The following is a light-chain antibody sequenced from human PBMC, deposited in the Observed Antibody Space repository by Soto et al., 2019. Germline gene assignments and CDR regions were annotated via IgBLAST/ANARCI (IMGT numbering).Light chain of an antibody. Sequence: DIQMTQSPSAMSASVGDRVTITCRSSPGISNYLVWFQQQPGKVPKRLIYAASSLQSGVPSRFSGSGSGTEFTHTISSLQPEDFATYCCLQHSSYPLTFGQGTNVEIK. V-gene: IGKV1-17*03. CDR3: LQHSSYPLT. CDR1: PGISNY. CDR2: AAS. J-gene: IGKJ1*01.